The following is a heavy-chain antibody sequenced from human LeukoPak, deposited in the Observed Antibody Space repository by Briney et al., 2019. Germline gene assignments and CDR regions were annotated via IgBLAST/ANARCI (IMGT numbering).Heavy chain of an antibody. D-gene: IGHD3-22*01. J-gene: IGHJ5*02. CDR3: ARDPLSYHASTGYYQSRFDP. CDR1: GFTFRTYA. Sequence: PGGSLRLSCTDSGFTFRTYAMNWVRQAPGKGLEWVSSISSSSRYISYADSVKGRFTISRDNAENSVYLEMNSLRAEDTAVYYCARDPLSYHASTGYYQSRFDPWGQGTLVTVSS. CDR2: ISSSSRYI. V-gene: IGHV3-21*01.